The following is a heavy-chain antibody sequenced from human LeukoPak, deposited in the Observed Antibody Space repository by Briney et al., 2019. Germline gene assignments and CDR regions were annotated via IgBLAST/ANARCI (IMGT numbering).Heavy chain of an antibody. CDR1: GFSFSSYF. D-gene: IGHD6-13*01. Sequence: PGGSLRLSCAASGFSFSSYFMSWVRQAPGKGLEWVSSISIGSSYIYYADSVKSRLTISRDNAKNSLFLQMISLGADDTAVYYCARADSSTFYYFDYCGQGTLVTVSS. J-gene: IGHJ4*02. CDR3: ARADSSTFYYFDY. V-gene: IGHV3-21*01. CDR2: ISIGSSYI.